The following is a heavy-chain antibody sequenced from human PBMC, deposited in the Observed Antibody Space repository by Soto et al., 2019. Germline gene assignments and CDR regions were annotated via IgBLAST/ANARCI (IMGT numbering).Heavy chain of an antibody. J-gene: IGHJ3*02. V-gene: IGHV3-23*01. CDR1: GVTFSGYA. CDR2: ISGTGGNP. D-gene: IGHD3-16*01. Sequence: EVQLLESGGGLVQPGGSLRLSCTASGVTFSGYAMSWVRQALGKGLEWVSAISGTGGNPYYADSVKGRFTISRDNSESTLCLKMHSLRADDTAVYYCATRHDYGGNLDAFDIWGQGTTVAVSS. CDR3: ATRHDYGGNLDAFDI.